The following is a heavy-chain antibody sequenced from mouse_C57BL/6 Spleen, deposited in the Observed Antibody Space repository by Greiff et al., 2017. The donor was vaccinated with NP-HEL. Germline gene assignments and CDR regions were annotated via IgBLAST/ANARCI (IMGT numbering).Heavy chain of an antibody. CDR3: ARREEDYAMDY. J-gene: IGHJ4*01. Sequence: QVQLKQPGAELVKPGASVKLSCKASGYTFTSYWITWVKQRPGQGLEWIGDIYPGSGSTNYNEKFKSKATLTVDTSFSTAYMQLSSLTSEDSAVYYCARREEDYAMDYWGQGTSVTVSS. V-gene: IGHV1-55*01. CDR1: GYTFTSYW. CDR2: IYPGSGST.